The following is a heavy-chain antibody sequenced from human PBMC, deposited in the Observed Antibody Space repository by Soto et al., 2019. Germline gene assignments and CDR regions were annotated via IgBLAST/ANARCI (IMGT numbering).Heavy chain of an antibody. Sequence: QVQLVQSGAEVKRPGSSVKVSCKASGDTFTFYSINWVRQAPGLGLEWMGRINPILSMSNYAQRFQGRVTMTADKSTSPAYMELSSLRSEDTGIYFCASSYGSGYRAFDYWGPGALVTVSS. CDR1: GDTFTFYS. CDR3: ASSYGSGYRAFDY. J-gene: IGHJ4*02. D-gene: IGHD3-10*01. CDR2: INPILSMS. V-gene: IGHV1-69*02.